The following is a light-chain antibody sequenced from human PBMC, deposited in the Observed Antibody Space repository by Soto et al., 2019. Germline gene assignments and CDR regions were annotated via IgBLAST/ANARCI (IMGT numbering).Light chain of an antibody. CDR3: SSYTGSNNLV. CDR1: SSDVGGYNY. CDR2: EVS. V-gene: IGLV2-8*01. Sequence: QSALTQPPSASGSPGQSVTISCSGTSSDVGGYNYVSWYRQHPGKAPKVMIYEVSKRPSGVPDRFSGSKSGNTASLTVSGLQAEDEADYYCSSYTGSNNLVFGGGTKLTVL. J-gene: IGLJ3*02.